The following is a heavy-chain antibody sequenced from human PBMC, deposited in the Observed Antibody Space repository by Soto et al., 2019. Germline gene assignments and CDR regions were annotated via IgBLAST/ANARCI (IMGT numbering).Heavy chain of an antibody. V-gene: IGHV1-8*01. CDR3: ARAFRQSSWCDYVWGSYSNYCYYGMDV. D-gene: IGHD3-16*01. J-gene: IGHJ6*02. CDR1: GYTFTSYD. Sequence: ASVKVSCKASGYTFTSYDINWVRQATGQGLEWMGWMNPNSGNTGYAQKFQGRVTMTRNSSISTAYMELSSLRSEDTAVYYCARAFRQSSWCDYVWGSYSNYCYYGMDVWG. CDR2: MNPNSGNT.